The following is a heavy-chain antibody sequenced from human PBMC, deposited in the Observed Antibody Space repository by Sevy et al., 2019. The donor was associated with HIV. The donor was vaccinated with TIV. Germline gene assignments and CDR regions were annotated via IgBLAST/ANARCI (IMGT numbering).Heavy chain of an antibody. V-gene: IGHV3-21*01. D-gene: IGHD5-18*01. CDR1: GFAFSSYS. J-gene: IGHJ6*02. Sequence: GGSLRLSCAASGFAFSSYSMNWVSQAPGKGLEWVSSISSSSSYIYYADSVKGRFTISRDNAKNSLYLQMNSLRAEDTAVYYCARRNVDTAMNYYYYGMDVWGQWTTVTVSS. CDR2: ISSSSSYI. CDR3: ARRNVDTAMNYYYYGMDV.